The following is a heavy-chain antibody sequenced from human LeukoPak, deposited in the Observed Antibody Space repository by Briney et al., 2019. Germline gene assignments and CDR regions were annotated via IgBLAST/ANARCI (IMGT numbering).Heavy chain of an antibody. CDR3: ARGYCSGGCCFDY. D-gene: IGHD2-15*01. V-gene: IGHV3-7*04. CDR2: IKQDGSEK. J-gene: IGHJ4*02. Sequence: GGSLRLSCAASGFTFSSYWMSWVRQAPGKGLEWVANIKQDGSEKYYVDSVKGRFTISRDNAKNSLYLQMNSLRAEDTAVYYCARGYCSGGCCFDYWGQGTLVTVSS. CDR1: GFTFSSYW.